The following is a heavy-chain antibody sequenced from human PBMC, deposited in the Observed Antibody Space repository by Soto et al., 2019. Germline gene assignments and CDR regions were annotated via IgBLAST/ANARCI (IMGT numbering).Heavy chain of an antibody. Sequence: QVQLVQSGAEVKKPGASVKVSCKASGYTFTSYDINWVRQATGQGLEWMGWLNTNSGNTGYAQKFQGRVTMTRNTSISTAYMELSSLRSEDTAVYYCARVRILEWLLYRYWFDPWGQGTLVTVSS. D-gene: IGHD3-3*01. J-gene: IGHJ5*02. V-gene: IGHV1-8*01. CDR3: ARVRILEWLLYRYWFDP. CDR1: GYTFTSYD. CDR2: LNTNSGNT.